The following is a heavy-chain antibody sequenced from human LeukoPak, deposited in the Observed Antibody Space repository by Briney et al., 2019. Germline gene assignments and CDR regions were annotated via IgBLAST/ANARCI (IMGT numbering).Heavy chain of an antibody. Sequence: GGSQRLSCAASGFTFRTYNMNGVPQSPEKGLEWVSSISSSSYYIYYADSVKGRFTISRDNAKNLLFLKMNSLRAEDTAVYYCARDIATAGHLAFDYWGQGTLVTVSS. J-gene: IGHJ4*02. CDR1: GFTFRTYN. CDR3: ARDIATAGHLAFDY. V-gene: IGHV3-21*01. D-gene: IGHD6-13*01. CDR2: ISSSSYYI.